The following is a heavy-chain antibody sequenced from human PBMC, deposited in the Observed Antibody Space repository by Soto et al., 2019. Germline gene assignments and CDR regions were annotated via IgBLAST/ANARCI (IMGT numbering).Heavy chain of an antibody. Sequence: PSETLSLTCTVSGGSISSSNYYWGWVRQPPGKGLEWIGTIYYSGSTYYNPSLKSRVTMSTDTSKNQFSLKLSSVTGANTAVYYFASPMWERGEYYYYVMDVWGQGTTVTVSS. V-gene: IGHV4-39*01. CDR1: GGSISSSNYY. D-gene: IGHD1-26*01. CDR3: ASPMWERGEYYYYVMDV. J-gene: IGHJ6*02. CDR2: IYYSGST.